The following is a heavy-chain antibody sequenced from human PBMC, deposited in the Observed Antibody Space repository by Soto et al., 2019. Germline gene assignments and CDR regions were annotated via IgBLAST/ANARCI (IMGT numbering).Heavy chain of an antibody. CDR2: TWYDGSNK. CDR3: ARGPDYYGQEDYYYYGMDV. V-gene: IGHV3-33*01. CDR1: GFTFSSYG. Sequence: QVQLVESGGGVVQPGRSLRLSCAASGFTFSSYGMHWVRQAPGKGLEWVAVTWYDGSNKYYADSVKGRFTISRDNSKNTLYMQMNSLRAEVTAVYYCARGPDYYGQEDYYYYGMDVWGQGTTVTVSS. J-gene: IGHJ6*02. D-gene: IGHD3-10*01.